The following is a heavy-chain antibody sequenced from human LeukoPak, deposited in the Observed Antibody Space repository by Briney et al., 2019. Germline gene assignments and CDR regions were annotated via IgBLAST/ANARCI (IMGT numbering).Heavy chain of an antibody. CDR2: IIPIFGTA. CDR3: ATTYCSSTSCSLDY. Sequence: GASVKVSCKASGGTFSSYAISWARQAPGQGLEWMGGIIPIFGTANYAQKFQGRVTITTDESTSTAYMELSSLRSEDTAVYYCATTYCSSTSCSLDYWGQGTLVTVSS. V-gene: IGHV1-69*05. D-gene: IGHD2-2*01. J-gene: IGHJ4*02. CDR1: GGTFSSYA.